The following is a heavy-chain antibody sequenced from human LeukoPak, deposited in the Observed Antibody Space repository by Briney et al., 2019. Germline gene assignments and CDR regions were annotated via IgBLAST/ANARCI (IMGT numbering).Heavy chain of an antibody. V-gene: IGHV4-34*01. CDR1: GGSLSGYY. J-gene: IGHJ5*02. D-gene: IGHD2-2*01. Sequence: SETLSLTCAVYGGSLSGYYWSWIRQPPGKGLEWIGGIDHSGSTNYNPSLKSRVTISVDTSKNQFSLKLSSVTAADTAVYYCASLLSCSSTSCYGYNWFDPWGQGTLVTVSS. CDR3: ASLLSCSSTSCYGYNWFDP. CDR2: IDHSGST.